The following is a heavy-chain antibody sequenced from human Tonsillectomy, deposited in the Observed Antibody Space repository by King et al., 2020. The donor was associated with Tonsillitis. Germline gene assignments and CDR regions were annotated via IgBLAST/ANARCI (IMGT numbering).Heavy chain of an antibody. CDR2: ISYDGNNK. CDR3: ARGKITMVRGVTHYYFDY. D-gene: IGHD3-10*01. V-gene: IGHV3-30-3*01. Sequence: QLVQSGGGVVQPGRSLRLSCAASGFIFSSYAMHWVRQAPGKGLEWVAVISYDGNNKYYADSVKGRFTISRDNSKNTLYLQMNSLRAEDTAVYYCARGKITMVRGVTHYYFDYWGQGTLVTVSS. J-gene: IGHJ4*02. CDR1: GFIFSSYA.